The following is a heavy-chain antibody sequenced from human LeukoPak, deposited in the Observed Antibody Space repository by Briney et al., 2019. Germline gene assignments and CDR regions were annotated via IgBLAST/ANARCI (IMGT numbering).Heavy chain of an antibody. V-gene: IGHV3-30*02. CDR1: GFTFSSYG. D-gene: IGHD3-3*01. Sequence: GGSLRLSCAASGFTFSSYGMHWVRQAPGKGLEWVAFIRYDGSNKYYADSVKGRFTISRDNSKNTLYLQMNSLRAEDTAVYYCAKEPPYHDFWSGYYDYWGQGTLVTVSS. J-gene: IGHJ4*02. CDR2: IRYDGSNK. CDR3: AKEPPYHDFWSGYYDY.